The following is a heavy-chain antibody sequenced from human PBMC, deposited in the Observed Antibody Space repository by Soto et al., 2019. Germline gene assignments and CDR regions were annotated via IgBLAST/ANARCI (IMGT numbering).Heavy chain of an antibody. CDR1: GFTFNIYP. V-gene: IGHV3-23*01. CDR3: AKASITIPFYGMDV. Sequence: RLSCAASGFTFNIYPMTWVRQAPGKGLEWVSAISGTAGITYYADSVKGRFTISRDNSKNTLYLQMNSLRAEDTAVYFCAKASITIPFYGMDVWGQGTTVTVSS. D-gene: IGHD3-3*01. CDR2: ISGTAGIT. J-gene: IGHJ6*02.